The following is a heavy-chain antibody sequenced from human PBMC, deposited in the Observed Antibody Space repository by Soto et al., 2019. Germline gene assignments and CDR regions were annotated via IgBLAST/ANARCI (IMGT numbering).Heavy chain of an antibody. V-gene: IGHV3-74*01. CDR2: INGDGSST. CDR1: GFTFSSYW. D-gene: IGHD3-9*01. J-gene: IGHJ5*02. Sequence: TVGSLSLSCSASGFTFSSYWMHWVRQAPGKGLVWVSRINGDGSSTSYADSVKGRFTISRDNAKNTLYLQMNSLRAEDTAVYYCARAKLDNYDILTGYRHNEYSSSWKRHLKNWFDPWGQGTLVTVSS. CDR3: ARAKLDNYDILTGYRHNEYSSSWKRHLKNWFDP.